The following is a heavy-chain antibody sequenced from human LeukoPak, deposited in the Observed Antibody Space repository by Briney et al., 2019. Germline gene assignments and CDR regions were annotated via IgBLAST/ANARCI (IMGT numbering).Heavy chain of an antibody. CDR1: RFTFTSSA. Sequence: ASVKVSCKASRFTFTSSAVQWVRQARGQRLEWIGWIVVGSGNTNYAQEFQERVTITRDMSTSTAYMELSSLRSEDTAVYYCAAMGYGSGYYDFWSGYDYYGMDVWGQGTTVTVSS. CDR3: AAMGYGSGYYDFWSGYDYYGMDV. D-gene: IGHD3-3*01. V-gene: IGHV1-58*01. CDR2: IVVGSGNT. J-gene: IGHJ6*02.